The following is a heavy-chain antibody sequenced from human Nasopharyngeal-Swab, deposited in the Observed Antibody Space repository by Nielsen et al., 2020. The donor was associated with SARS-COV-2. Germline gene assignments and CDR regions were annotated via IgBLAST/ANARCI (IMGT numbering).Heavy chain of an antibody. V-gene: IGHV5-10-1*01. CDR1: GYSFSNYW. CDR3: ARQYQNYFGSGDYHGAFDI. Sequence: GESLKISCEGSGYSFSNYWISWVRQVPGKGLEWMGKVDPSDSYTDYSPSFRGHVTISVDRSISTAYLQWSSLKASDTAMYYCARQYQNYFGSGDYHGAFDIWGQGTMVTVSS. J-gene: IGHJ3*02. CDR2: VDPSDSYT. D-gene: IGHD3-10*01.